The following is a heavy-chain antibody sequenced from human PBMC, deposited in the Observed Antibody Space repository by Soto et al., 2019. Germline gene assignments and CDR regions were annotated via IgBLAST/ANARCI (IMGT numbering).Heavy chain of an antibody. D-gene: IGHD6-13*01. CDR3: ARHGSVGIAAASTYGMDV. Sequence: PGESLKISCKGSGYSFTSYWISWVRQMPGKGLEWMGRIDPSDSYTNYSPPFQGHVTISADKSISTAYLQWSSLKASDTAMYYCARHGSVGIAAASTYGMDVWGQGTTVTVSS. V-gene: IGHV5-10-1*01. CDR2: IDPSDSYT. J-gene: IGHJ6*02. CDR1: GYSFTSYW.